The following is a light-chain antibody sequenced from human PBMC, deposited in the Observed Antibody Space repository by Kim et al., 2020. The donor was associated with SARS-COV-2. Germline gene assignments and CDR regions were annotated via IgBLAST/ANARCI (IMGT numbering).Light chain of an antibody. CDR3: AAWDDSLNARV. Sequence: GQRVTISCSGSSTNIGSNTVNWYQQLPGTAPKLLIYSNNQRPSGVPDRFSGSKSGTSASLAISGLQSEDEADYYCAAWDDSLNARVFGGGTKLTVL. CDR2: SNN. J-gene: IGLJ3*02. V-gene: IGLV1-44*01. CDR1: STNIGSNT.